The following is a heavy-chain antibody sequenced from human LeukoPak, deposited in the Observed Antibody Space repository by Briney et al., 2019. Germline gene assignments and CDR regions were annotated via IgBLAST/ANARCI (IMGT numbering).Heavy chain of an antibody. J-gene: IGHJ4*02. V-gene: IGHV3-30*04. CDR2: ISYDGSNK. Sequence: GALRLSCAASGFTFSSYAMHWVRQAPGKGLEWVALISYDGSNKYYADSVKGRFTISRDNAKNTLYLQMNSLRAEDTAVYYCSRGGVDYWGQGTLVTVSS. CDR3: SRGGVDY. CDR1: GFTFSSYA.